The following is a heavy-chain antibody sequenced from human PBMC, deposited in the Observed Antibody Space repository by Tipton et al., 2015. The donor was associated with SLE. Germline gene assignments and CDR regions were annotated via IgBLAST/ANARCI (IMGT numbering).Heavy chain of an antibody. Sequence: QSGAEVKKPGASVKVSCKASGYTFTSYGISWVRQAPGQGLEWMGWISAYNGNTNYAQKLQGRVTMTTDTSTSTAYMELRSLRSDDTALYYWARVGGGVPAATIAAAQTYPDYWGQGTLVTVSS. CDR3: ARVGGGVPAATIAAAQTYPDY. D-gene: IGHD2-2*01. CDR2: ISAYNGNT. V-gene: IGHV1-18*01. CDR1: GYTFTSYG. J-gene: IGHJ4*02.